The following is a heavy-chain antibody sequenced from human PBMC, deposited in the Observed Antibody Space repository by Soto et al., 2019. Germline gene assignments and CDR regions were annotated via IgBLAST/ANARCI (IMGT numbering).Heavy chain of an antibody. CDR3: ARGLAYDRPITVAEPFDS. Sequence: QGQLQQWGAGLLKASETLSLTCVVSGGSFSGYFWPWIRQSPGRWLEWIGEISHSGSRNDNPAFQSRVIISVDSSKNHVSLKLSSVSSADSATYFCARGLAYDRPITVAEPFDSWGQGTLVTVSS. J-gene: IGHJ4*02. D-gene: IGHD6-19*01. CDR2: ISHSGSR. CDR1: GGSFSGYF. V-gene: IGHV4-34*02.